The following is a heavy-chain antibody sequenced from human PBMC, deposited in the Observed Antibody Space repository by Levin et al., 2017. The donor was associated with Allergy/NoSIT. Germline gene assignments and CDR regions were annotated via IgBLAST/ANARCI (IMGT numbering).Heavy chain of an antibody. D-gene: IGHD6-13*01. V-gene: IGHV3-73*01. CDR2: IRNKANNYAT. CDR1: GFTFSGSA. Sequence: GGSLRLSCATSGFTFSGSAMHWVRQASGKGLEWVGRIRNKANNYATAYGASVKGRFTISRDDSKNTAYLQMNSLKTEDTAVYYCTRLAYSSTWYGMDIWGQGTTVTVSS. CDR3: TRLAYSSTWYGMDI. J-gene: IGHJ6*02.